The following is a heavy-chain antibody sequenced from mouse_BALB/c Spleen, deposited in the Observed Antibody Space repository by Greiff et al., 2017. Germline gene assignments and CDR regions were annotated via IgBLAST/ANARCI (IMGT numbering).Heavy chain of an antibody. Sequence: EVQLVESGPGLVKPSQSLSLTCSVTGYSITSGYYWNWIRQFPGNKLEWMGYISYDGSNNYNPFLKNRISITRDTSKNQFFLKLNSVTTEDTATYYCARITTVSYYFDYWGQGTTLTVSS. CDR1: GYSITSGYY. D-gene: IGHD1-1*01. CDR2: ISYDGSN. CDR3: ARITTVSYYFDY. J-gene: IGHJ2*01. V-gene: IGHV3-6*02.